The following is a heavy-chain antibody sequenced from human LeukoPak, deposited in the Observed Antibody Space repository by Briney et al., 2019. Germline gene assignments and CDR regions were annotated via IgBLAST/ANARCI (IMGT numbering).Heavy chain of an antibody. CDR2: ISAYNGNT. J-gene: IGHJ4*02. CDR3: ARDHRELLRRPDFDY. V-gene: IGHV1-18*01. Sequence: ASVKVSCKASGGTFSSYAISWVRQAPGQGLEWMGWISAYNGNTNYAQKLQGRVTMTTDTSTSTAYMELRSLRSDDTAVYYCARDHRELLRRPDFDYWGQGTLVTVSS. CDR1: GGTFSSYA. D-gene: IGHD1-26*01.